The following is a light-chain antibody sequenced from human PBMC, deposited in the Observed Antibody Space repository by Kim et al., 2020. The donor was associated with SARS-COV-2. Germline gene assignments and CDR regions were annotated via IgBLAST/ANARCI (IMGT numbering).Light chain of an antibody. CDR3: QVWDSGSDQV. J-gene: IGLJ3*02. CDR2: YDT. Sequence: VAPGKPARITCGGNNIGSKSVHWYQQKPGQAPVLVISYDTDRPSGIPERFSGSNSGNTATLTISRVDAGDEADYYCQVWDSGSDQVFGGGTQLTVL. CDR1: NIGSKS. V-gene: IGLV3-21*04.